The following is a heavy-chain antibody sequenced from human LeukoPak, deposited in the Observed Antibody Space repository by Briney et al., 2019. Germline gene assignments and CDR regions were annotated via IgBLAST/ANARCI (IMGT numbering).Heavy chain of an antibody. Sequence: GGSLRLSCAASGFTFSNAWMSWVRQAPGKGLEWVGRIKSKTDGGTTDYAAPVKGRFTISRDDSKNTLYLQMNSLKTEDTAVYYCTTDLGGGSYYYYYYYMDVWGKGTTVTISS. CDR3: TTDLGGGSYYYYYYYMDV. D-gene: IGHD1-26*01. CDR1: GFTFSNAW. V-gene: IGHV3-15*01. J-gene: IGHJ6*03. CDR2: IKSKTDGGTT.